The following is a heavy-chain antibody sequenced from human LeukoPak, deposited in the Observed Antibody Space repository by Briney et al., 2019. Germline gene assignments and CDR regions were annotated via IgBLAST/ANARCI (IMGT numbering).Heavy chain of an antibody. CDR2: IYYSGST. D-gene: IGHD2-21*02. CDR3: ARMRTRVVTLFDY. Sequence: SETLSLTCTVSGGSITSNSYYWGWIRQPPGKGLEWIGSIYYSGSTYYNPSLKSRVTISVDTSKNQFSLKPSSVTAADTAVYYCARMRTRVVTLFDYWGQGTLVTVSS. CDR1: GGSITSNSYY. V-gene: IGHV4-39*01. J-gene: IGHJ4*02.